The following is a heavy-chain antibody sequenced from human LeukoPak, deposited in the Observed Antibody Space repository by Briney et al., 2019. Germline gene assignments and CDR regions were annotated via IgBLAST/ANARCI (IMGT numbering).Heavy chain of an antibody. CDR2: ISSSSSTI. CDR3: ARGDNWNDVGAFDI. CDR1: GFTFSSYS. J-gene: IGHJ3*02. Sequence: PGGSLRLSCAASGFTFSSYSMNWVRQAPGKGLEWVSYISSSSSTIYYADSVKGRFTISRDNAKNSLYLQMNSLRAEDTAVYYCARGDNWNDVGAFDIWGQGTMVTVSS. D-gene: IGHD1-20*01. V-gene: IGHV3-48*01.